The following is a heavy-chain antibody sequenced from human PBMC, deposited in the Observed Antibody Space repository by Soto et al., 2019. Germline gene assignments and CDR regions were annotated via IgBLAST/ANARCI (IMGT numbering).Heavy chain of an antibody. CDR3: ARARGGSYSCEDAFDI. CDR1: GGTFSSYA. V-gene: IGHV1-69*06. D-gene: IGHD1-26*01. Sequence: SVKVSCKAYGGTFSSYAISWVRQAPGQGLEWMGGITPIFGTANYAQKFQGRVTITADKSTSTAYMELSSLRSEDTAVYYCARARGGSYSCEDAFDIWGQGTMVTVSS. CDR2: ITPIFGTA. J-gene: IGHJ3*02.